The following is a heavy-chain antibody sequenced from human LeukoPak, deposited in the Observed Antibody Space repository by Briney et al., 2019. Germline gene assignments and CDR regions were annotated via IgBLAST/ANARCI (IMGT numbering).Heavy chain of an antibody. Sequence: GGSLRLSCAASGFTFSSYSMNWVRQAPGKGLEWVSAISSGSGYIYYADSVKGRFTISRDNAKNSLYLQMNSLRAEDTAVYYCARDASRISDYWGQGTLVTVSS. J-gene: IGHJ4*02. CDR3: ARDASRISDY. CDR1: GFTFSSYS. D-gene: IGHD2-15*01. V-gene: IGHV3-21*01. CDR2: ISSGSGYI.